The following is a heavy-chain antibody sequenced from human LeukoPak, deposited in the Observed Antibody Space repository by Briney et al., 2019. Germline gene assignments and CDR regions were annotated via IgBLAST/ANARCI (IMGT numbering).Heavy chain of an antibody. J-gene: IGHJ3*01. Sequence: GALRLSCAASGFTFSSYAMSWVRQAPGKGLEWVSAISGSGGSTYYADPVKGRFTISRDNSKNTLYLQMNSLRAEDTAVYYCAKEPWGSYYYELWGQGTMVTVSS. V-gene: IGHV3-23*01. CDR3: AKEPWGSYYYEL. CDR1: GFTFSSYA. D-gene: IGHD3-22*01. CDR2: ISGSGGST.